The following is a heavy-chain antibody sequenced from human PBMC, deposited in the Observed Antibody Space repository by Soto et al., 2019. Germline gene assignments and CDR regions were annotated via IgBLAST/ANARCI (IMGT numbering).Heavy chain of an antibody. CDR2: IYHSGST. D-gene: IGHD1-7*01. V-gene: IGHV4-30-2*01. CDR1: GGSISSGGYS. J-gene: IGHJ6*02. Sequence: TLSLPCAVSGGSISSGGYSWSWIRQPPGKGLEWIGYIYHSGSTYYNPSLKSRVTISVDRSKNQFSLKLSSVTAADTAVYYCARVGTGTSVMDVWGQGTTVTVS. CDR3: ARVGTGTSVMDV.